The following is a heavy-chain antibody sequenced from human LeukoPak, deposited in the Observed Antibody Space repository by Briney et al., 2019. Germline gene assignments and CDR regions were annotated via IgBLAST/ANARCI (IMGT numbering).Heavy chain of an antibody. CDR2: IIPIFGTA. J-gene: IGHJ6*02. Sequence: SVMVSCKASGGTFSSYAISWVRQAPGQGLEWMGGIIPIFGTANYAQKFQGRVTITADESTSTAYMELSSLRSEDTAVYYCARRIAAHYGMDVWGQGTTVTVSS. V-gene: IGHV1-69*13. D-gene: IGHD6-6*01. CDR1: GGTFSSYA. CDR3: ARRIAAHYGMDV.